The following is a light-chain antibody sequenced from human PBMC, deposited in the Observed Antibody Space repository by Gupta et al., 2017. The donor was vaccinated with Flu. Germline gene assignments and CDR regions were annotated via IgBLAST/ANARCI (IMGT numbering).Light chain of an antibody. CDR2: DDD. CDR1: SGSIASNS. V-gene: IGLV6-57*01. CDR3: QSDDSSDHVV. J-gene: IGLJ2*01. Sequence: FLLTQPHTVSESPGKTVTISCTRSSGSIASNSVHWYQQRPATPPTSLIYDDDKRPCGGPDRFSGSIDSASNAASLTISVQKTEVEADYYCQSDDSSDHVVFGEGTRLTVL.